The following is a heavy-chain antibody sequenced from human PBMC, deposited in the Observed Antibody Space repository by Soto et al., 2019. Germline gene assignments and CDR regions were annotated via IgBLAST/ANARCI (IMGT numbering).Heavy chain of an antibody. CDR3: ARDQLDGDDAFDI. CDR2: IYYSGST. CDR1: GGSISSYY. Sequence: QVQLQESGPGLVKPSETLSLTCTVSGGSISSYYWSWIRQPPGKGLEWIGYIYYSGSTNYNPSLKSRVTISVDTSKNQFSLKLSSVTAADTAVYYCARDQLDGDDAFDIWGQGTMVTVSS. J-gene: IGHJ3*02. D-gene: IGHD6-13*01. V-gene: IGHV4-59*01.